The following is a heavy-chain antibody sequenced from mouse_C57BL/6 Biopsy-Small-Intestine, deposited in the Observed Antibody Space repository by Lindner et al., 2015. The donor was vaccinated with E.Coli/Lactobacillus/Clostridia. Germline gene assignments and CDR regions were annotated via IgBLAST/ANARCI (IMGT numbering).Heavy chain of an antibody. CDR3: AGGSSYGLDY. V-gene: IGHV5-17*01. CDR2: ISSGSSTI. D-gene: IGHD1-1*01. CDR1: GFTFSDYG. J-gene: IGHJ2*01. Sequence: VQLQESGGGLVKPGGSLKLSCAASGFTFSDYGMHWVRQAPEKGLEWVAYISSGSSTIYYADTVKGRFTISRDNAKNTLFLQMTSLRSEDTAMYYCAGGSSYGLDYWGQGTTLTVSS.